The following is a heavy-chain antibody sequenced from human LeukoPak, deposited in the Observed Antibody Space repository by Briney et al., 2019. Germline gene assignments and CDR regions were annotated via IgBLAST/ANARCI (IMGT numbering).Heavy chain of an antibody. Sequence: GGSLRLSCAASGFSFSSYAMSWVRQAPGKGLEWVGRIKSKSDGGTPDYAAPVKGRFTISRDDSKNTLYLQMNSLKTEDTAVYYCTTGQGYYYDGSAPIDYWGQGTLVTVSS. CDR1: GFSFSSYA. CDR2: IKSKSDGGTP. J-gene: IGHJ4*02. D-gene: IGHD3-22*01. CDR3: TTGQGYYYDGSAPIDY. V-gene: IGHV3-15*01.